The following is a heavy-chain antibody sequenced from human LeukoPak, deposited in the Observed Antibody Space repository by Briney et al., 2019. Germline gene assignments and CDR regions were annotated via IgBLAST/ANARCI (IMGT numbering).Heavy chain of an antibody. V-gene: IGHV1-8*01. Sequence: ASVKVSCKAYGYTFTSYDINWVRQATGQGLEWMGWMNPNSGNTGYAQKFQGRVTMTRNTSISTAYMELSSLRSEDTAVYYCARGEADIVVVPAAIDGMDDWGQGTTVTVSS. J-gene: IGHJ6*02. CDR1: GYTFTSYD. CDR2: MNPNSGNT. D-gene: IGHD2-2*01. CDR3: ARGEADIVVVPAAIDGMDD.